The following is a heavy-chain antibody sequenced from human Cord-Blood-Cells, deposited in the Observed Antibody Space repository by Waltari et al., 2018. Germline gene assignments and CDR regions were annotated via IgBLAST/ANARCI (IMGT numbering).Heavy chain of an antibody. J-gene: IGHJ6*03. Sequence: QVQLVQSGAEVKKPGSSVKVSCKASGGTFSSYAISWVRQAPGQGLEWMGGIIPIFGTANYAQKFQGRVTITADESTSTAYMELSSLRSEDTAVYYCARAKSDTAMGGYYYYMDVWGKGTTVTVSS. CDR2: IIPIFGTA. V-gene: IGHV1-69*01. D-gene: IGHD5-18*01. CDR3: ARAKSDTAMGGYYYYMDV. CDR1: GGTFSSYA.